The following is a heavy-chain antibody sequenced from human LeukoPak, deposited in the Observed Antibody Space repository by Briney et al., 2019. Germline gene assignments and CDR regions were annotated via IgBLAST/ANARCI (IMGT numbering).Heavy chain of an antibody. D-gene: IGHD3-10*01. Sequence: QPGGSLRLSCAASGFTFNSYGASWVRQAPGKGLDWVASISGSGDSTYYTEAVKGRFTISRDNSKNTLYLQMNSLRAEDTAVYYCAKSFWWFGEFSPFDYWGQGTLVTVSS. CDR1: GFTFNSYG. J-gene: IGHJ4*02. V-gene: IGHV3-23*01. CDR3: AKSFWWFGEFSPFDY. CDR2: ISGSGDST.